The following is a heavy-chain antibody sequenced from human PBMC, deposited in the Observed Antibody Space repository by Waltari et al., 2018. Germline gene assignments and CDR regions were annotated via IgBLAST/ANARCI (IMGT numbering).Heavy chain of an antibody. CDR1: GFIFTNYA. D-gene: IGHD3-10*01. V-gene: IGHV3-23*03. CDR3: AKAYGSGSYSDVNDY. Sequence: EVQLLESGGGLVQPGGSLRLSCAASGFIFTNYAMSWVRQPPGKGLEWVSLLYAGGNTYYAESVRGRFTISRDSSKNTVYLQMNSLRTEDTAVYYCAKAYGSGSYSDVNDYWGQGTLVTVSS. J-gene: IGHJ4*02. CDR2: LYAGGNT.